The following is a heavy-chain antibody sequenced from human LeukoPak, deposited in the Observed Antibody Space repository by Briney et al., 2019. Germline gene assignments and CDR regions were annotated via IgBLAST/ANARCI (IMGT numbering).Heavy chain of an antibody. CDR2: IYYSGST. J-gene: IGHJ4*02. CDR3: ASPFDY. Sequence: SEALSLTCTVSGGSISSSSYYWGWIRQPPGKGLEWIGSIYYSGSTYYNPSLKSRVTISVDTSKNQFSLKLSSVTTADTAIYYCASPFDYWGQGTLVTVSS. V-gene: IGHV4-39*01. CDR1: GGSISSSSYY.